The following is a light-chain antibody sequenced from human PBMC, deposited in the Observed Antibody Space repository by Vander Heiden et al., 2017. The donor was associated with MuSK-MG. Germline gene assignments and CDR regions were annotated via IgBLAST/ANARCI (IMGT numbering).Light chain of an antibody. CDR3: CSYAGSNWV. Sequence: QSAPPQPASDSGSPGPSIPIPCTGTRSDVGGYNLVSWYQQHPGKAPKLMIYEGSKRPSGVSNRFSGSKSGNTASLTISGLQAEDEADYYCCSYAGSNWVFGGGTKLTVL. V-gene: IGLV2-23*01. CDR2: EGS. CDR1: RSDVGGYNL. J-gene: IGLJ3*02.